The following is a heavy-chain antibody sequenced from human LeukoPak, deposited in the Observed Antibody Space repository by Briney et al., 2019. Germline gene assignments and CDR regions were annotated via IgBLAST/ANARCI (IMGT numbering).Heavy chain of an antibody. CDR2: ISGSGGST. CDR3: AKEPDYGDYFDY. Sequence: GGSLRLSCAASGFTFSSYAMSWVRQAPGKGLEWVSTISGSGGSTYYADSVKDRFTISRDNSKNTLYLQMNSLRAEDTAVYYCAKEPDYGDYFDYWGQGTLVTVSS. J-gene: IGHJ4*02. CDR1: GFTFSSYA. V-gene: IGHV3-23*01. D-gene: IGHD4-17*01.